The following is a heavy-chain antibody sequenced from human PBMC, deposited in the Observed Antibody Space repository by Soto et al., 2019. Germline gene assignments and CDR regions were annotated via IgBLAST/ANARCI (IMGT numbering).Heavy chain of an antibody. D-gene: IGHD2-21*02. J-gene: IGHJ4*02. CDR1: GESISSSSYY. V-gene: IGHV4-39*01. Sequence: LSLTCIVSGESISSSSYYWGWIRQPPGKGLEWIGSIYYSGRTYYNPSFKSRVTISIDTSKNQFSLKLSSVTATDTAVYYCARQRTTVVTQAYFDHWGQGXLVTVYS. CDR3: ARQRTTVVTQAYFDH. CDR2: IYYSGRT.